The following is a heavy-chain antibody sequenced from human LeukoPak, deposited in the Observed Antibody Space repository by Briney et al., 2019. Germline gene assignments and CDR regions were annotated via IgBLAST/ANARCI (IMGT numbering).Heavy chain of an antibody. CDR2: IYPSGST. Sequence: SETLSLTCTVSGYSISSGYYWGWIRQPPGKRLEWIGSIYPSGSTFYNPSLKSRVTMSADTSRNQFSLKLNSMTAADTAVYYCARKKAELYRHFDLWGRGTLVTVSS. J-gene: IGHJ2*01. D-gene: IGHD1-26*01. V-gene: IGHV4-38-2*02. CDR1: GYSISSGYY. CDR3: ARKKAELYRHFDL.